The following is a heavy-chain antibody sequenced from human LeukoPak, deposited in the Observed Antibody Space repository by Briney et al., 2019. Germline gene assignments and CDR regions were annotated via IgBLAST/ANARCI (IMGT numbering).Heavy chain of an antibody. CDR2: IYYSGST. Sequence: SETLSLTCTVSGGSISSYYWSWIRQPPGKGLEWIGYIYYSGSTNYNPSLKSRVTMSVDTSKNQFSLKLTSVTAADTAVYYCARDRGSEGSTHFDYWGQGTLVTVSS. CDR3: ARDRGSEGSTHFDY. V-gene: IGHV4-59*12. J-gene: IGHJ4*02. D-gene: IGHD1-26*01. CDR1: GGSISSYY.